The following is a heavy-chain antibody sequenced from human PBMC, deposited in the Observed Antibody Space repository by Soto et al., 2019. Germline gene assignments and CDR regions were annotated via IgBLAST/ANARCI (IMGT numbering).Heavy chain of an antibody. CDR2: IIPILGIA. J-gene: IGHJ4*02. Sequence: QVQLVQSGAEVKKPGSSVKVSCKASGGTFSSYTISWVRQAPGQGLEWMGRIIPILGIANYAQKFQGRVKITADKCTSTAYVELSSLRSEDTAVYYCARAVRDPNYFDYWGQGTLVTVSS. V-gene: IGHV1-69*02. CDR1: GGTFSSYT. CDR3: ARAVRDPNYFDY.